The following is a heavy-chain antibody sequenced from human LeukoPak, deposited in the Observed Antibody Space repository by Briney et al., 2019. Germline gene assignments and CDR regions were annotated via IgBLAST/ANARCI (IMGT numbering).Heavy chain of an antibody. J-gene: IGHJ4*02. CDR2: IYSGGST. V-gene: IGHV3-53*05. D-gene: IGHD3-10*01. Sequence: GGSLRLSCAASGFTVSSNYMSWVRQAPGKGLEWVSIIYSGGSTFYADSVKGRFTISRDNAKNSLYLQMNSLRAEDTALYYCAKSTSGSYFLSSFDYWGQGTLVTVSS. CDR3: AKSTSGSYFLSSFDY. CDR1: GFTVSSNY.